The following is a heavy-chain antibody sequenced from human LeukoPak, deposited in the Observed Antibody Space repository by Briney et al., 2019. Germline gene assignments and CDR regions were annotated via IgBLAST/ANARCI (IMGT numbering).Heavy chain of an antibody. J-gene: IGHJ4*02. Sequence: SETLSLTCTVSGGSISSSSYYWGWIRPPPGKGLEWLGSIYYSGSTYYNPSLQSRVTIAVDTSKNQFSLKLISVTAADAAVYYCAKGSSSWFLRYYFDYWGQGTVVIVSS. D-gene: IGHD6-13*01. CDR1: GGSISSSSYY. CDR3: AKGSSSWFLRYYFDY. V-gene: IGHV4-39*07. CDR2: IYYSGST.